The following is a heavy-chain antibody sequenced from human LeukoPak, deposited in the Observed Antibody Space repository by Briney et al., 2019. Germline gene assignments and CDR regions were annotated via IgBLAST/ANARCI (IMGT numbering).Heavy chain of an antibody. CDR2: IYYSGST. J-gene: IGHJ4*02. CDR1: GGSISSYY. CDR3: ARYVHYDILTGYMGGFDY. Sequence: SETLSLTCTVSGGSISSYYSSWIRQPPGKGLEWIGYIYYSGSTNYNPSLKSRVTISVDTSKNQFSLKLSSVTAADTAVYYCARYVHYDILTGYMGGFDYWGQGTLVTVSS. D-gene: IGHD3-9*01. V-gene: IGHV4-59*01.